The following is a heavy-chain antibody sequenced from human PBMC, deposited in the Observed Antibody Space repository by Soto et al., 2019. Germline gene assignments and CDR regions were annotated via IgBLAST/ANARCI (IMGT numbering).Heavy chain of an antibody. CDR1: GGSISTSRNY. J-gene: IGHJ3*01. CDR2: VYSSGGT. Sequence: LQLQESGPGLVKPSETLSLTCTVSGGSISTSRNYWGWIRQPPGKGLQWIGSVYSSGGTYYTPSFKSRLGISVDTSKNQFSLHLRSVTAADTAGYYCARRHCSGGVCYRDDAFDVWGQGTVVIVSS. CDR3: ARRHCSGGVCYRDDAFDV. D-gene: IGHD2-8*02. V-gene: IGHV4-39*01.